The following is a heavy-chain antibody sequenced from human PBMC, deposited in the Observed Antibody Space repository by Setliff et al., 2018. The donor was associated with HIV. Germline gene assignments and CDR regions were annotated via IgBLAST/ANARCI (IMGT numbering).Heavy chain of an antibody. CDR3: ARASKYGVRYYFDY. J-gene: IGHJ4*02. CDR2: TYYRSKWYN. V-gene: IGHV6-1*01. CDR1: GDFVSSDRAA. D-gene: IGHD4-17*01. Sequence: PSQILSLTCAISGDFVSSDRAAWNWIRQSPSRGLEWLGRTYYRSKWYNDYAPSVKSRIGINPDTSKNQFSLQLNSVTPDDTAVYFCARASKYGVRYYFDYWGLGTLVTVS.